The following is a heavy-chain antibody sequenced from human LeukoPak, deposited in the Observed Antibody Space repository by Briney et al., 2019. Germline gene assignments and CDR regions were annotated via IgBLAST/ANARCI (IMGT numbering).Heavy chain of an antibody. CDR3: AKVGHGYSSIPLLDY. Sequence: GGSLRLSCAASGFTFSSYAMSWVRQAPGRGLEWVSAISGSGGSTYYADPVKGRFTISRDNSKNTLYLQMNGLRAEDTAVYYCAKVGHGYSSIPLLDYWGQGTLVTVSS. D-gene: IGHD6-13*01. V-gene: IGHV3-23*01. J-gene: IGHJ4*02. CDR2: ISGSGGST. CDR1: GFTFSSYA.